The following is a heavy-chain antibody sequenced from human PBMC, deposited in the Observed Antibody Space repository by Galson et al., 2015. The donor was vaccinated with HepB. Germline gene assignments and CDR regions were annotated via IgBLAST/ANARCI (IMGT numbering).Heavy chain of an antibody. CDR3: ATGLLSYSSSWLVDY. CDR2: FDPEDGET. CDR1: GYTLTELS. D-gene: IGHD6-13*01. Sequence: SVTVSCKVSGYTLTELSMHWVRQAPGKGLEWMGGFDPEDGETIYAQKFQGRVTMTEDTSTDTAYMELSSLRSEDTAVYYCATGLLSYSSSWLVDYWGQGTLVTVSP. V-gene: IGHV1-24*01. J-gene: IGHJ4*02.